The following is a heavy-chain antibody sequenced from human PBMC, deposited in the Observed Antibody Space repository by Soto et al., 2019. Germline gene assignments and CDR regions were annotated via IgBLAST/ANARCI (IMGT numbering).Heavy chain of an antibody. Sequence: QVQLQESGPGLVKPSQTLSLTCTVSGGSISTVDYWWSWIRQSPDMGLEWIGHIYDGGRTYNNPSLESRVTLSVDTSKSQLSLPLSSVSAADTAVYYCARVPSGDKVDSWGQGTLVTVSS. CDR2: IYDGGRT. V-gene: IGHV4-30-4*01. CDR1: GGSISTVDYW. D-gene: IGHD7-27*01. CDR3: ARVPSGDKVDS. J-gene: IGHJ4*02.